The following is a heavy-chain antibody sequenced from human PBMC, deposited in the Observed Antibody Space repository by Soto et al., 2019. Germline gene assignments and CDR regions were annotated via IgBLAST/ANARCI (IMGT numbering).Heavy chain of an antibody. CDR1: GFTFSSYG. CDR2: ISYDGSNK. CDR3: AKDLLAGSYFDY. V-gene: IGHV3-30*18. Sequence: GGSLRLSCAASGFTFSSYGMHWVRQAPGKGLEWVAVISYDGSNKYYADSVKGRFTISRDNSKNTLYLQMNSLRAEDTAVYYCAKDLLAGSYFDYWGQGTLVTVSS. D-gene: IGHD3-3*02. J-gene: IGHJ4*02.